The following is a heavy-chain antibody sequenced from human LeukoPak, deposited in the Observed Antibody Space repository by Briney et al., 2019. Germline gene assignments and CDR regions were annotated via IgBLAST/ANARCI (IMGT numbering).Heavy chain of an antibody. Sequence: SETLSLTCTVSGGSISSYYWSWIRQPAGKGLEWIGRIYTSGSTYYNPSLKSRVTISVDTSKNQFSLKLSSVTAADTAVYYCARQKWELRRFDYWGQGTLVTVSS. J-gene: IGHJ4*02. D-gene: IGHD1-26*01. V-gene: IGHV4-4*07. CDR1: GGSISSYY. CDR3: ARQKWELRRFDY. CDR2: IYTSGST.